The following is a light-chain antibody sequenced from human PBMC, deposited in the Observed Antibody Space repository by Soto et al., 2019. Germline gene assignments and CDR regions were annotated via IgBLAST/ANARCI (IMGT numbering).Light chain of an antibody. CDR3: QTWGTSIDWV. J-gene: IGLJ3*02. CDR1: SRDFSDHNH. CDR2: EVS. Sequence: QSALTQPASVSGSPGQSITISCTGTSRDFSDHNHVPWYQHHPGKAPKLIIYEVSNRPSGVSNRFSGSKSGNTASLTISGLQAEDEADYYCQTWGTSIDWVFGGGTKLTVL. V-gene: IGLV2-14*01.